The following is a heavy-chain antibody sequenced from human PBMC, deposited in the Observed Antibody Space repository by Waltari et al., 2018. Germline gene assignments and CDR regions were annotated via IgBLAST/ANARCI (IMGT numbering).Heavy chain of an antibody. J-gene: IGHJ6*02. D-gene: IGHD3-3*01. CDR1: GGSISSSSYY. Sequence: QLQLQESGPGLVKPSETLSLTCTVSGGSISSSSYYWGWIRQPPGKGLEWIWSIYYSGSTYYNPSLKSRVTISVDTSKNQFSLKLSSVTAADTAVYYCAKLTNDFWSGYNFYYGMDVWGQGTTVTVSS. CDR2: IYYSGST. CDR3: AKLTNDFWSGYNFYYGMDV. V-gene: IGHV4-39*01.